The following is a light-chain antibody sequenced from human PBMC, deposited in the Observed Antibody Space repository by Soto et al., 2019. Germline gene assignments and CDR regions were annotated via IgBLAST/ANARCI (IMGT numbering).Light chain of an antibody. CDR2: DNA. J-gene: IGLJ2*01. V-gene: IGLV1-40*01. CDR1: SSNIGAGYD. Sequence: QSVLTQPPSVSGAPGQRVTISCTGSSSNIGAGYDVHWYRQLPGTAPKLLIYDNANRPSGVSDRFSGSKSDTSASLAITGLQAEDEADYYCQSYDSSMTAVAFGGGTQLTVL. CDR3: QSYDSSMTAVA.